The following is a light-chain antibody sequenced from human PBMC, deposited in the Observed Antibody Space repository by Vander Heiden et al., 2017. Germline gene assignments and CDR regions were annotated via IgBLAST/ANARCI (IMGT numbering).Light chain of an antibody. J-gene: IGKJ2*01. CDR3: QQYNDWPPVI. Sequence: EIVMTQSPATLSVSPGERVTLSCRASQSISSNLAWYQRKPGQAPRLLIYDASTRFIGFPARFSGSGSGIEFTLTISSLQSEDFAVYYCQQYNDWPPVIFGQGTKLEMK. CDR1: QSISSN. V-gene: IGKV3-15*01. CDR2: DAS.